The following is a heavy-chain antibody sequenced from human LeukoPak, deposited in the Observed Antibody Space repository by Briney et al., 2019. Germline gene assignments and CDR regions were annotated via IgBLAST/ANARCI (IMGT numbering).Heavy chain of an antibody. V-gene: IGHV4-4*09. CDR1: GASISSYY. D-gene: IGHD1-1*01. CDR2: IYSSGST. CDR3: ARHLKRGSWFDP. J-gene: IGHJ5*01. Sequence: SETLSLTCTVSGASISSYYWSWIRQPPGKGLEWIGSIYSSGSTNHNPSLKSRVTISEDTSKNQFSLKLSSVTAADTAVYYCARHLKRGSWFDPWGQGALVTVSS.